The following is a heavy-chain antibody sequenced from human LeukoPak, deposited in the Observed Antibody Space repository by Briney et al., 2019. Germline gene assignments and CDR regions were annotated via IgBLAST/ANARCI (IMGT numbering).Heavy chain of an antibody. CDR2: INSDGSST. J-gene: IGHJ5*02. V-gene: IGHV3-74*01. CDR3: AVFDNWPGG. Sequence: GGSLRLSCAASGFTFSSYWMHWVRQAPGKGLVWVSHINSDGSSTTYADSVKGRFTISRDNAKNTLYLQMNSLRAEDTAVYHCAVFDNWPGGWGQGTLVTVSS. CDR1: GFTFSSYW.